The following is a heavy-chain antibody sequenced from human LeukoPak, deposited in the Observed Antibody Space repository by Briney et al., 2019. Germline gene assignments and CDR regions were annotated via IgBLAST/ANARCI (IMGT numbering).Heavy chain of an antibody. D-gene: IGHD5-18*01. CDR2: IYHSGST. J-gene: IGHJ3*02. V-gene: IGHV4-38-2*02. CDR3: AREPTAMAAFDI. Sequence: SETLSLTCTVSGYSISSGYYWGWIRQPPGKGLEWIGSIYHSGSTYYNPSLKSRVTISVDTSKNQFSLKLSSVTAADTAVYYCAREPTAMAAFDIWGQGTMVIVSS. CDR1: GYSISSGYY.